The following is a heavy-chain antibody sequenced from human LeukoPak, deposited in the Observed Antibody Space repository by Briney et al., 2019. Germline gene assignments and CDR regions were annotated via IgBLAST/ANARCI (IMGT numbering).Heavy chain of an antibody. V-gene: IGHV3-30*18. D-gene: IGHD1-26*01. Sequence: TGGSLRLSCAASGFTFSSYGMHWVRQAPGKGLEWVAVISYDGSNKYYADSVKGRFTISRDNSKNTLYLQMNSLRAEDTAVYCCAKWASGSYGDDYWGQGTLVTVSS. CDR2: ISYDGSNK. CDR1: GFTFSSYG. CDR3: AKWASGSYGDDY. J-gene: IGHJ4*02.